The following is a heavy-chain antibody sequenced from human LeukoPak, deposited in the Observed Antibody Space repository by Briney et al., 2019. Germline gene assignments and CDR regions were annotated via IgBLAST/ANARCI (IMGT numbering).Heavy chain of an antibody. V-gene: IGHV1-18*01. CDR2: IIAYSGNT. D-gene: IGHD2-2*03. Sequence: EASVKVSCKPSGYTFTSYGVSWVRQAPGQGLEWMGWIIAYSGNTNYAQKFRGRVTMTTDTATSTAYMELRSLISDDTAVYYCARNGYCSSTSCLFDYWGQGTLVTVSS. CDR1: GYTFTSYG. J-gene: IGHJ4*02. CDR3: ARNGYCSSTSCLFDY.